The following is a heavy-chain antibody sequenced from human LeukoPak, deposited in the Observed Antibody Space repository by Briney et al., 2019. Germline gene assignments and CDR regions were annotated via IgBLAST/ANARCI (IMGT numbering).Heavy chain of an antibody. CDR3: ARYKRGYYYDS. Sequence: ASVKVSCKASGYTFTGYYMHWVRQATGQGLEWMGWMNPNSGNTDYAQKFQGRVTMTRNTSISTAYMELSSLRSEDTAVYYCARYKRGYYYDSWGQGTLVTVSS. D-gene: IGHD3-10*01. V-gene: IGHV1-8*02. CDR2: MNPNSGNT. J-gene: IGHJ4*02. CDR1: GYTFTGYY.